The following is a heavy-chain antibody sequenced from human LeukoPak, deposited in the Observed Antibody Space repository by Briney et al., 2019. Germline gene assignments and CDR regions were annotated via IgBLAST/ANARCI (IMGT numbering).Heavy chain of an antibody. V-gene: IGHV4-34*01. CDR1: GGSFSGYY. Sequence: SETLSLTCAVYGGSFSGYYWSWIRQPPGKGLEWIGEINHSGSTNYNPSLKSRVTISVDTSKNQFPLKLSSVTAADTAVYYCARVGATGWGRAFDIWGQGTMVTVSS. D-gene: IGHD1-26*01. CDR2: INHSGST. CDR3: ARVGATGWGRAFDI. J-gene: IGHJ3*02.